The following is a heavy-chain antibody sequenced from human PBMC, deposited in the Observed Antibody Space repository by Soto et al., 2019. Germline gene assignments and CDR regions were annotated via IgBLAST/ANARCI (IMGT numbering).Heavy chain of an antibody. CDR1: GYTFTSYG. CDR3: ARVDSSGWLGGWFDP. CDR2: ISAYNGNT. Sequence: QVQLVQSGAEVKKPGASVKVSCKASGYTFTSYGISWVRQAPGQGLEWMGWISAYNGNTNYAQKLQGRVTMTTDTSTSPAYMELRSLRSDDTAVYYCARVDSSGWLGGWFDPWGQGTLVTVSS. V-gene: IGHV1-18*01. J-gene: IGHJ5*02. D-gene: IGHD6-19*01.